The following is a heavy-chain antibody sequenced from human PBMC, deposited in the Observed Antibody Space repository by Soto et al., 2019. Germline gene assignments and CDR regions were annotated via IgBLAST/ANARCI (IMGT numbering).Heavy chain of an antibody. CDR1: GGSISSSSYY. V-gene: IGHV4-39*01. CDR3: SRHPGIIMDTAMVSPFDY. Sequence: PSETLSLTCTVSGGSISSSSYYWGWIRQPPGKGLEWIGSIYYSGSTYYNPSLKSPVTISVDTSKNQFSLKLSSVTAADTAVYYCSRHPGIIMDTAMVSPFDYWGQGTLVTVSS. J-gene: IGHJ4*02. D-gene: IGHD5-18*01. CDR2: IYYSGST.